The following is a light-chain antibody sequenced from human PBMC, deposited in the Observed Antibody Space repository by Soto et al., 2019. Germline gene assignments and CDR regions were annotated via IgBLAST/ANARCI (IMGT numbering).Light chain of an antibody. CDR2: KAS. V-gene: IGKV1-5*03. Sequence: DIQMTQSPSSLSASVGDRVTITCRASQTISSWLDWYQQQAGKAPKLLIYKASSLESGVPSRFRGSGSGTEFTLTISSLQPDDFATYYCQQYNSYPLTFGRGTKVEIK. CDR3: QQYNSYPLT. J-gene: IGKJ4*01. CDR1: QTISSW.